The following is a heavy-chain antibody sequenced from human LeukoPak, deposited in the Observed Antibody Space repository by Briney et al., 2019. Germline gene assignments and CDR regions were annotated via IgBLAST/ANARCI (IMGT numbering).Heavy chain of an antibody. J-gene: IGHJ4*02. CDR3: AKDLSYYGDYVLFDY. D-gene: IGHD4-17*01. V-gene: IGHV3-66*01. Sequence: TGGSPRLSCAGSGFTVSSSFMAWVRQAPGKGLEWVSIIYISGNTSYADSVKGRFTISRDNSKNTLYLQMNSLRAEDTAVYYCAKDLSYYGDYVLFDYWGQGTLVTVSS. CDR2: IYISGNT. CDR1: GFTVSSSF.